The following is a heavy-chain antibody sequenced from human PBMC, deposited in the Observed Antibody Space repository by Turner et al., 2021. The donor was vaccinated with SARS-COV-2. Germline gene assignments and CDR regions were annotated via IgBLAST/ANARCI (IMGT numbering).Heavy chain of an antibody. D-gene: IGHD2-15*01. V-gene: IGHV3-30*18. Sequence: QVQLVESGGGVVQPGRSMRLYCAASGFTFSSYGMHWVRQAPGKVLEWVAVISYDGSNKDYGDSVQGRFTISRDNSKNTLYLQMNSLRAEDTAVYYCAKGGGPYCSGGSCYPGSFDYWGQGTLVTVSS. CDR1: GFTFSSYG. J-gene: IGHJ4*02. CDR3: AKGGGPYCSGGSCYPGSFDY. CDR2: ISYDGSNK.